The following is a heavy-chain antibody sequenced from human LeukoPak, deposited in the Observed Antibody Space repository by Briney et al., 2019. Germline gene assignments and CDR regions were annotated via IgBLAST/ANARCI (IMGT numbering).Heavy chain of an antibody. CDR3: ARGLRFLEWLTQDY. CDR1: GGSISSYY. D-gene: IGHD3-3*01. V-gene: IGHV4-59*01. CDR2: IYYSGST. J-gene: IGHJ4*02. Sequence: PSETLSLTCTVSGGSISSYYWSWIRQPPGKGLEWIGYIYYSGSTNYNPSLKSRVTISVDTSKNQFSLKLSSVTAADTAVYYCARGLRFLEWLTQDYWGQGTLSPSPQ.